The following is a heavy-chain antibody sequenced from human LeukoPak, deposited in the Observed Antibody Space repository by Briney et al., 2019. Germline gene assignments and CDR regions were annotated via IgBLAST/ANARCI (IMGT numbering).Heavy chain of an antibody. D-gene: IGHD3-22*01. CDR2: IFDSGST. J-gene: IGHJ4*02. CDR3: AKRTGIRDSCDYRYHFDY. Sequence: PSETLSLTCTVSGDSISSHYWSWIRQPPGKGLEWIGYIFDSGSTSYNPSLQSRVTISLDTSKNQFSLSLTSVTAADTAVNYCAKRTGIRDSCDYRYHFDYWGQGTLVTVSS. V-gene: IGHV4-59*11. CDR1: GDSISSHY.